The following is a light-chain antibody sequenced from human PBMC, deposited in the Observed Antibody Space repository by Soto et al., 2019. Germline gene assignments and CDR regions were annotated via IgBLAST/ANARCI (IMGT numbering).Light chain of an antibody. Sequence: EIVLTQSPATLSLSPVERATLSCRASQSVSNSLAWYQQKPGQAPRLLIYDASKRATGIPARFSGSGSGTDFTLTISSLEAEDFAVYYCQQRSKWPLTLGGGTKVEIK. J-gene: IGKJ4*01. CDR2: DAS. CDR1: QSVSNS. V-gene: IGKV3-11*01. CDR3: QQRSKWPLT.